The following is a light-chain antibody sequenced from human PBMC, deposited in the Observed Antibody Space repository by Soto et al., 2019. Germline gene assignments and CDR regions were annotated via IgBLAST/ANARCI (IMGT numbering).Light chain of an antibody. J-gene: IGKJ1*01. CDR1: QSISDW. V-gene: IGKV1-5*01. CDR2: DAS. Sequence: DIQMNQSPSTLSASVGDRVTITCRASQSISDWLAWFQLKPGKAPKLLIYDASSLESGVPSRFSGSGSGTEFTLTISSLQPDDFATYYCQQYNSYSPTFGQGTKVDI. CDR3: QQYNSYSPT.